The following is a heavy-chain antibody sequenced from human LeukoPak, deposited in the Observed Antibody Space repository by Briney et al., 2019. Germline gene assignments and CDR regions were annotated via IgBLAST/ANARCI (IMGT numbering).Heavy chain of an antibody. D-gene: IGHD3-10*01. V-gene: IGHV3-30*02. CDR1: GFTFSSYG. J-gene: IGHJ3*02. CDR3: AKSMVRGVIIHAFDI. Sequence: GGSLRLSCAASGFTFSSYGMHWVRQAPGKGLEWVAVIWYDGSNKYYADSVKGRFTISRDNSKNTLYLQMNSLRAEDTAVYYCAKSMVRGVIIHAFDIWGQGTMVTVSS. CDR2: IWYDGSNK.